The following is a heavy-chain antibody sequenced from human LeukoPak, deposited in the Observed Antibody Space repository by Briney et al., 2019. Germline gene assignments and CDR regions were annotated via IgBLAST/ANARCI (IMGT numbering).Heavy chain of an antibody. CDR2: INPSGGST. J-gene: IGHJ6*03. Sequence: ASVKVSCKASGYTFTGYYMHWVRQAPGQGLEWMGIINPSGGSTSYAQKFQGRVTMTRDMSTSTVYMELSSLRSEDTAVYYCARAATVVTPSRAPYYYYYMDVWGKGTTVTVSS. CDR1: GYTFTGYY. CDR3: ARAATVVTPSRAPYYYYYMDV. V-gene: IGHV1-46*01. D-gene: IGHD4-23*01.